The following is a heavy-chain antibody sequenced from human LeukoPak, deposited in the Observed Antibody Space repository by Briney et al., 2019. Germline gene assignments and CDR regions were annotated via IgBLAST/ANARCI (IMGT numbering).Heavy chain of an antibody. V-gene: IGHV4-59*01. CDR3: ARADFYSILPFDY. Sequence: SETLSLTCTVSGGSISSYYWSWIRQPPGKGLDWIGYIYYSGSTNYNPSLKSRVTISVDTSKNQFSLKLSSVTAADTAVYYCARADFYSILPFDYWGQGTLVTVSS. CDR2: IYYSGST. CDR1: GGSISSYY. J-gene: IGHJ4*02. D-gene: IGHD2-21*01.